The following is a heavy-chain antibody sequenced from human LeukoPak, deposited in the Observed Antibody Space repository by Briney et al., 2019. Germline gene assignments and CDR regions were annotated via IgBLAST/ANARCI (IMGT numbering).Heavy chain of an antibody. Sequence: GGSLRLSCAASGFTYSIPAMSWVRQAPGKGLEWVATISGNSITTYYADSLKGRFTISRDASKSTLYLQMNSLRAEDTAIYFCAKDRTQGSCWYLIFDYWIQGTLVTVCS. V-gene: IGHV3-23*01. CDR2: ISGNSITT. D-gene: IGHD6-19*01. J-gene: IGHJ4*02. CDR1: GFTYSIPA. CDR3: AKDRTQGSCWYLIFDY.